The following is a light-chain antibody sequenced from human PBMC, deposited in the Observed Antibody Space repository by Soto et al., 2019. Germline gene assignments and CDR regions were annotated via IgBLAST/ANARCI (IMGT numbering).Light chain of an antibody. CDR1: QTVINSY. CDR3: QQYGSSPPIT. V-gene: IGKV3-20*01. Sequence: EIVLTQSPGTLSLSPGERATLSCRASQTVINSYLAWYQQKPGQAPRLLIYVASNRATGIPDRFSGSGSGTDFTLTISRLEPEDFAVYYCQQYGSSPPITFGQGT. J-gene: IGKJ5*01. CDR2: VAS.